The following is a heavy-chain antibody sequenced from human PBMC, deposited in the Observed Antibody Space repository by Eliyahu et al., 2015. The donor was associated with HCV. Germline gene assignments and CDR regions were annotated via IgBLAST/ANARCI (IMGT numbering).Heavy chain of an antibody. CDR1: GFTFINHY. D-gene: IGHD3-22*01. CDR2: ISSSYTTT. J-gene: IGHJ4*02. V-gene: IGHV3-11*01. CDR3: ARVGSGFGFEN. Sequence: QVQLVESGGGLVKTGGSLXXSCAASGFTFINHYMSWIRQAPGKGLEWVSHISSSYTTTSYADSVKGRFTISRDNAKNSLYLQMNSLRADDTAVYYCARVGSGFGFENWGQGILVTVSS.